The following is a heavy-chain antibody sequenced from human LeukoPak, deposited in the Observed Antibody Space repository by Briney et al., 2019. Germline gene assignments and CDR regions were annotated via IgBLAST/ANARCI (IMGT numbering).Heavy chain of an antibody. J-gene: IGHJ5*02. D-gene: IGHD6-19*01. Sequence: SETLSLTCTVSGGSISSYYWSWIRQPPGKGLEWIGYIYYSGSTNYNPSLKSRVTISVDTSKYQFSLKLSSVTAADTAVYYCARELIAVSGFYNWFNPGCEGTRVTVTS. V-gene: IGHV4-59*01. CDR1: GGSISSYY. CDR3: ARELIAVSGFYNWFNP. CDR2: IYYSGST.